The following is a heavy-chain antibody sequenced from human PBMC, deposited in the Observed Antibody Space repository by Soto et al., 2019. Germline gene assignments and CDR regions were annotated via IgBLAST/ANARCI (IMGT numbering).Heavy chain of an antibody. CDR1: GGCFSGYY. J-gene: IGHJ5*02. CDR3: ARGRSPLFHRIIMVRGVIMSWFDP. D-gene: IGHD3-10*01. V-gene: IGHV4-34*01. Sequence: QVQLQQWGAGLLKPSETLSLTCAVYGGCFSGYYWSWIRQPPGKGLEWIGEINHSGSTNYNPSLKSRVTISVDTSKNQFSLKLSSVTAADTAVYDCARGRSPLFHRIIMVRGVIMSWFDPWGQGTLVTLSS. CDR2: INHSGST.